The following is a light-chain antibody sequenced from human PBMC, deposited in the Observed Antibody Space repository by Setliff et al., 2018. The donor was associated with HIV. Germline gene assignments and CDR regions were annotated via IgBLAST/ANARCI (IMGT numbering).Light chain of an antibody. CDR3: MIWHSSAYV. J-gene: IGLJ1*01. CDR2: YMSDSDK. CDR1: SGINVGTYR. Sequence: QPVLTQPASLPASPGASASLTCTLRSGINVGTYRIYWFQQKPGSPPQYLMRYMSDSDKQQGSGVPSRFSGSKDASANAGILLISGLQSEDEADYYCMIWHSSAYVFGSGTKVTVL. V-gene: IGLV5-45*01.